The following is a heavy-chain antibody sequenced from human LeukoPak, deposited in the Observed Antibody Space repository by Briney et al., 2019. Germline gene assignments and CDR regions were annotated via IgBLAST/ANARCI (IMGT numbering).Heavy chain of an antibody. Sequence: GSLRLSCAASGFTFSSYGMHWIRQPPGKGLEWIGYIYYSGSTNYNPSLKSRVTISVDTSKNPFSLKLSSVTAADTAVYYCAREEAAIRFLFLDIWGQGTMVTVSS. D-gene: IGHD3-3*01. CDR2: IYYSGST. CDR3: AREEAAIRFLFLDI. V-gene: IGHV4-59*12. J-gene: IGHJ3*02. CDR1: GFTFSSYG.